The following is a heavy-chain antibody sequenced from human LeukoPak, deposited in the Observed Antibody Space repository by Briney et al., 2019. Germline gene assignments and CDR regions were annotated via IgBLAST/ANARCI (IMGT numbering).Heavy chain of an antibody. Sequence: APVKVSCKASGYTFTSYDINWVRQATGQGLEWMGWMNPNSGNTGYAQKFQGRVTMTRNTSISTAYMELSSLRSEDTAVYYCARAWYSSGWKPGYWGQGTLVTVSS. D-gene: IGHD6-19*01. CDR1: GYTFTSYD. V-gene: IGHV1-8*01. CDR2: MNPNSGNT. CDR3: ARAWYSSGWKPGY. J-gene: IGHJ4*02.